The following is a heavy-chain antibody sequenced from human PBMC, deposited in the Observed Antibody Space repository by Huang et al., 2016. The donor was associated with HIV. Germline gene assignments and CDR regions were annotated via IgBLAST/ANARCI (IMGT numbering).Heavy chain of an antibody. J-gene: IGHJ4*02. CDR1: GYTLTELS. Sequence: QVQLVQSGAEVKKPGASVKVSCKVSGYTLTELSMHWVRKAAGKGLEWRGGFDPEDGETIYAQKVQGRVTMTEDTSTDTAYMELSSLRSEDTAVYYCATVYRRFRNHDSGDYYFDYWDQGTLVTVSS. CDR3: ATVYRRFRNHDSGDYYFDY. CDR2: FDPEDGET. V-gene: IGHV1-24*01. D-gene: IGHD3-22*01.